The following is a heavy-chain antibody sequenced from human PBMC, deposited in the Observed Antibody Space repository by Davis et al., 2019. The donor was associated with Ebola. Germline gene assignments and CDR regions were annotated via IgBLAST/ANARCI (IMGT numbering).Heavy chain of an antibody. CDR1: GFTFHDYA. Sequence: PGGSLRLSCAASGFTFHDYAMHWVRHTPGRGLQWVSGISWNSANIGYADSVKGRFTISRDNAKNSLYLQMDSLRAEDTALYYCSKGDYDFWSGYRSYYGMDVWGKGTTVTVSS. V-gene: IGHV3-9*01. CDR2: ISWNSANI. CDR3: SKGDYDFWSGYRSYYGMDV. J-gene: IGHJ6*04. D-gene: IGHD3-3*01.